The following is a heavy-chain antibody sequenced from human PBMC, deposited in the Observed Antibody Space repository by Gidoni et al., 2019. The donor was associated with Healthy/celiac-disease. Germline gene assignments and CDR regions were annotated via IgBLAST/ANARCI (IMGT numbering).Heavy chain of an antibody. CDR3: AREGYGENYFDY. Sequence: SSGYYWGWIRQPPGKGLEWIGSIYHSGSTYYNPSLKSRVTISVDTSKNQFSLKLSSVTAADTAVYYSAREGYGENYFDYWGQGTLVTVSS. J-gene: IGHJ4*02. CDR2: IYHSGST. CDR1: SSGYY. V-gene: IGHV4-38-2*02. D-gene: IGHD5-18*01.